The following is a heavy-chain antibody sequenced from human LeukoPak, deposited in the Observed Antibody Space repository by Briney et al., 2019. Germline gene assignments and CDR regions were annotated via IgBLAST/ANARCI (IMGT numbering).Heavy chain of an antibody. CDR3: ARDFVYGSGSFLSSGNWFDP. CDR2: INPKSGDT. CDR1: GYTFTDYY. Sequence: ASVTVSRKASGYTFTDYYMHWVRQAPGQGLEWMGWINPKSGDTNYAQKFQGRVTMTRDTSISTAYMELSRLRSDDTALFYCARDFVYGSGSFLSSGNWFDPWGQGTLVTVSS. J-gene: IGHJ5*02. D-gene: IGHD3-10*01. V-gene: IGHV1-2*02.